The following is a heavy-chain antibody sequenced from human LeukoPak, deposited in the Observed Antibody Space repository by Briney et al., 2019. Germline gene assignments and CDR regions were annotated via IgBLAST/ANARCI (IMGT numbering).Heavy chain of an antibody. CDR3: AKKKNIRQQLVLYYFDY. CDR2: ISGSGGST. CDR1: GFTFSTYN. D-gene: IGHD6-13*01. Sequence: PGGSLRLSCAASGFTFSTYNMNWVRQAPGKGLEWVSAISGSGGSTYYADSVKGRFTISRDNSKNTLYLQMNSLRAEDTAVYYCAKKKNIRQQLVLYYFDYWGQGTLVTVSS. V-gene: IGHV3-23*01. J-gene: IGHJ4*02.